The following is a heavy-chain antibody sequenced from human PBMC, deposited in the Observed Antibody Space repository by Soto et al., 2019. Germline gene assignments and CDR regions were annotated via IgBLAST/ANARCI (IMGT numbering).Heavy chain of an antibody. Sequence: EVQLVQSGADVRKPGESLRISCKASGYNFITYWIAWVRQMPGKGPEWLGSINPGDSSTKYSPSLQGQVTISADKSISTAYMQWSSLKASDTAIYYCARRSHSCNGAECYRYYFDTWGQGTLVTVSS. J-gene: IGHJ4*02. CDR2: INPGDSST. D-gene: IGHD2-8*01. CDR3: ARRSHSCNGAECYRYYFDT. V-gene: IGHV5-51*01. CDR1: GYNFITYW.